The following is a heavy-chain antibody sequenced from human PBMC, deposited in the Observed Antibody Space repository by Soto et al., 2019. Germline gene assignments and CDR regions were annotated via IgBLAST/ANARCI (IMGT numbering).Heavy chain of an antibody. Sequence: SVKVSCKASGFTFTSSAMQWVRQARGQRLEWIGWIVVGSGNTNYAQKFQERVTITRDMSTSTAYMELSSLRSEDTAVYYCAAFLYYGSGSHTFDYWGQGTLVTVSS. D-gene: IGHD3-10*01. J-gene: IGHJ4*02. CDR1: GFTFTSSA. CDR3: AAFLYYGSGSHTFDY. CDR2: IVVGSGNT. V-gene: IGHV1-58*02.